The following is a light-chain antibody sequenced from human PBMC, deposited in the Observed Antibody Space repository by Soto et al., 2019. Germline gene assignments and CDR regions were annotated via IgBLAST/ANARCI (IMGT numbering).Light chain of an antibody. J-gene: IGKJ3*01. CDR2: GAS. CDR1: QSVSSNN. Sequence: EIVLTQSPGTLSLSPGERATLSCSASQSVSSNNLAWYQQRPGQAPRVVIYGASTRATGIPERFSGSGSATDFTLTISRLEPEDFAVYYCQQYGRSPSTFGPGTKVDIK. CDR3: QQYGRSPST. V-gene: IGKV3-20*01.